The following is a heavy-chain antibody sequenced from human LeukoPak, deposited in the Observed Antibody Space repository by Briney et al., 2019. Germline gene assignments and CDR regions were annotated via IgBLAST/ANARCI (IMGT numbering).Heavy chain of an antibody. CDR1: GYTFINYY. J-gene: IGHJ4*02. D-gene: IGHD6-19*01. Sequence: ASVKVSCKASGYTFINYYMHWVRQAPGQGLEWMGIINPSGGTTTYPQKFQGRVTITRDTSANTAYMELSSLISEDTAVYYCARYSSAWYHDYWGQGTLVTVSS. V-gene: IGHV1-46*01. CDR2: INPSGGTT. CDR3: ARYSSAWYHDY.